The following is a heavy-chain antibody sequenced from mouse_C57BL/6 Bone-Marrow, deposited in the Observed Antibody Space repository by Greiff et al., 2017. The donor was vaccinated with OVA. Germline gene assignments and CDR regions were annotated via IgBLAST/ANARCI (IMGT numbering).Heavy chain of an antibody. CDR1: GYTFTSYG. CDR2: IYPRSGNT. Sequence: VKLVESGAELARPGASVKLSCKASGYTFTSYGISWVKQRTGQGLEWIGEIYPRSGNTYYNEKFKGKATLTADKSSSTAYMELRSLTSEDSAVYFCARSPYGNYPYWYFDVWGTGTTVTVSS. J-gene: IGHJ1*03. CDR3: ARSPYGNYPYWYFDV. V-gene: IGHV1-81*01. D-gene: IGHD2-1*01.